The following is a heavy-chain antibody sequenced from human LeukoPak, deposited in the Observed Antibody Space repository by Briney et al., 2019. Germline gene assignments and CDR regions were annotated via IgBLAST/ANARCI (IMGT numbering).Heavy chain of an antibody. J-gene: IGHJ6*03. D-gene: IGHD4-23*01. CDR1: GGSISSYY. CDR2: IYTSGST. Sequence: PSETLSLTCTVSGGSISSYYWSWIRQPAGKGLEWIGRIYTSGSTNYNPSLKSRVTISVDTSKNQFSLKLSSVTAADTAVYYCARDAYGGNSDYYYYMDVWGKGTTVTISS. V-gene: IGHV4-4*07. CDR3: ARDAYGGNSDYYYYMDV.